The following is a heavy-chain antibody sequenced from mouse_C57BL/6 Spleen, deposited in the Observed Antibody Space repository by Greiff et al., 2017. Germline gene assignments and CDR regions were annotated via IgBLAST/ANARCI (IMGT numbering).Heavy chain of an antibody. CDR2: IDTSDSYT. V-gene: IGHV1-50*01. Sequence: QVPLQQPGAELVKPGASVKLSCKASGYTFTSYWMQWVKQRPGQGLEWIGEIDTSDSYTNSNQKLKGKATLTVDTSSSTAYMQLSSLTSEDSAVYYCARGGSSGYVFAYWGQGTLVTVSA. CDR1: GYTFTSYW. CDR3: ARGGSSGYVFAY. D-gene: IGHD3-2*02. J-gene: IGHJ3*01.